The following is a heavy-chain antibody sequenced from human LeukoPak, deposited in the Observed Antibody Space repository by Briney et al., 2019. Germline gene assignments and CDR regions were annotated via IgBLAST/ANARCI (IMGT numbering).Heavy chain of an antibody. D-gene: IGHD3-22*01. Sequence: GSLRLTCAASGLTVSSNYMSWVRQAPGKGLEWVGRIKSKTNGGTTEYAAPAKGRFTILRDDSKNTLYLQMNSLKTEDTAVYYCMLGSGSYDSSDFDYWGQGTLVTVSS. CDR2: IKSKTNGGTT. CDR1: GLTVSSNY. CDR3: MLGSGSYDSSDFDY. J-gene: IGHJ4*02. V-gene: IGHV3-15*01.